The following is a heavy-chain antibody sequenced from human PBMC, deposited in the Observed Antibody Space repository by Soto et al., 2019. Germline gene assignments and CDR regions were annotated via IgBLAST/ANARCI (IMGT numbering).Heavy chain of an antibody. CDR1: GGSISSGGYY. D-gene: IGHD2-2*01. V-gene: IGHV4-31*03. CDR2: IYYSGST. J-gene: IGHJ4*02. CDR3: ARGYCSSTSCYAVDY. Sequence: SETLSLTCTVSGGSISSGGYYWSWIRQHPGKGLEWIGYIYYSGSTYYNPSLKSRVTISVDTSKNQFSLKLSSVTAADTAVYYCARGYCSSTSCYAVDYWGQGTLVTVYS.